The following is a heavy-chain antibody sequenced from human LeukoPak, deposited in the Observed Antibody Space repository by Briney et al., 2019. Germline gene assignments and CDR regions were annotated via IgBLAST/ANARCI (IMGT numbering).Heavy chain of an antibody. CDR1: GFTFSRYW. V-gene: IGHV3-7*01. Sequence: GESLRLSCTASGFTFSRYWMSWVRQAPGKGLGWVANMKEDGSQKYYVDSVKGRFTISRDNAKNSLYLQMNSLRAEDTAVYYCARLRAFDIWGQGTKVTVSS. CDR2: MKEDGSQK. D-gene: IGHD2-21*02. CDR3: ARLRAFDI. J-gene: IGHJ3*02.